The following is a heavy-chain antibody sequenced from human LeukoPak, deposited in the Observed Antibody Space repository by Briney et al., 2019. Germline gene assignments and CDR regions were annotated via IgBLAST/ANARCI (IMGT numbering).Heavy chain of an antibody. D-gene: IGHD1-1*01. CDR3: ARDRDTIPTTDAGGDHFHF. Sequence: AASVKVSCKVSGGSFTSYGVNWVRQSPGQGLEWMGGIIPLFETPNYPQNFQGRVSITADESTSTVYMELSSLRSDDTAVYYCARDRDTIPTTDAGGDHFHFWGQGTLVTVSS. J-gene: IGHJ4*02. CDR1: GGSFTSYG. CDR2: IIPLFETP. V-gene: IGHV1-69*01.